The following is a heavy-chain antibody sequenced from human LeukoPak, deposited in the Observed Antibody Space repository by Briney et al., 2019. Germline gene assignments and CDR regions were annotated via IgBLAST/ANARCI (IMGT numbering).Heavy chain of an antibody. CDR1: GGSISSYY. Sequence: KPSETLSLTCTVSGGSISSYYWSWIRQPAGKGLEWIGRIYTSGSTNYNPSLKSRVTMSVDTSKNQFSLKLSSVTAADTAVYYCAREDRATTVTRRRYFEYWGEGALGTVSS. D-gene: IGHD4-17*01. CDR3: AREDRATTVTRRRYFEY. V-gene: IGHV4-4*07. J-gene: IGHJ4*02. CDR2: IYTSGST.